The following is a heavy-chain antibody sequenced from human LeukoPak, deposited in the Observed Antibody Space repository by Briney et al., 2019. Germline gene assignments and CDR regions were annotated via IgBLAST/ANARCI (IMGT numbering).Heavy chain of an antibody. D-gene: IGHD3-10*01. V-gene: IGHV3-53*01. CDR1: GFTVTSNY. J-gene: IGHJ3*02. CDR3: AGGAGPSKDAFDI. Sequence: GGSLRLSCAASGFTVTSNYISCVRQAPGKGLEWVSLIYNDGSRTYYADSVKGRFTISRDNSKNTLYLQMNSLRAEDTAVYYCAGGAGPSKDAFDIWGQGTMVTVSS. CDR2: IYNDGSRT.